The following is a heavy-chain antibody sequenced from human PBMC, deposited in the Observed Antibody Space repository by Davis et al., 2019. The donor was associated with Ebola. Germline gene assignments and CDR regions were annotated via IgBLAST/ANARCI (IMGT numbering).Heavy chain of an antibody. J-gene: IGHJ6*02. D-gene: IGHD5-18*01. V-gene: IGHV3-64D*06. CDR1: GFTFSSYP. Sequence: PGGSLRLSCSASGFTFSSYPMHWVRQAPGKGLEYVSAISSNGGSTYYADSVKGRFTISRDNSKNTLYLQMSSLRAEDTAVYYCVKGRGYSYGPSYYYYGMDVWGQGTTVTVSS. CDR2: ISSNGGST. CDR3: VKGRGYSYGPSYYYYGMDV.